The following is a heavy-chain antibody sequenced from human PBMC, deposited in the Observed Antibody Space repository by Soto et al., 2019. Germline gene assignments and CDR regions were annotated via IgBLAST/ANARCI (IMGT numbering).Heavy chain of an antibody. CDR3: ARHYPDILTDTAFDY. D-gene: IGHD3-9*01. Sequence: SETLSLTCTVSGGSISSSSYYWGWIRQPPGKGLEWIGSIYYSGSTYYNPSLKSRVTISVDTSKNQFSLKLSSVTAADTAVYYCARHYPDILTDTAFDYWGQGTLVTVSS. CDR1: GGSISSSSYY. J-gene: IGHJ4*02. V-gene: IGHV4-39*01. CDR2: IYYSGST.